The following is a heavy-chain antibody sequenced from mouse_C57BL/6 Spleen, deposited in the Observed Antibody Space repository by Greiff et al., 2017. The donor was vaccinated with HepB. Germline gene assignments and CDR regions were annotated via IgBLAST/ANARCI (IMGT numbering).Heavy chain of an antibody. D-gene: IGHD2-4*01. Sequence: EVKLMESGGGLVQPGGSLSLSCAASGFTFTDYYMSWVRQPPGKALEWLGFIRNKANGYTTEYSASVKGRFTISRDNSQSILYLQMNALGAEDSATYYCARADYDGRYYAMDYWGQGASVTVSS. J-gene: IGHJ4*01. CDR2: IRNKANGYTT. CDR3: ARADYDGRYYAMDY. CDR1: GFTFTDYY. V-gene: IGHV7-3*01.